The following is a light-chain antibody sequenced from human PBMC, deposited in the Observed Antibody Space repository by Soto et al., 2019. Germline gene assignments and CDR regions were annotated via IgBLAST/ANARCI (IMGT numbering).Light chain of an antibody. CDR1: SSDVGGYNY. Sequence: QSALTQPASVSGSPGQSITISCTGTSSDVGGYNYVSWYQQHPGKAPKLMIYDVSNRPSGVSNRFSGSKSGNTASLTISGLHAEDEADYYCSSYTSSSTSYVFGTGTKLTV. CDR2: DVS. CDR3: SSYTSSSTSYV. J-gene: IGLJ1*01. V-gene: IGLV2-14*01.